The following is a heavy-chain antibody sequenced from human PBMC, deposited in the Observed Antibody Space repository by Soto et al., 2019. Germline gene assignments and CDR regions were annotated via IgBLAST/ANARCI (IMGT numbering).Heavy chain of an antibody. CDR2: MNPNSGNT. CDR1: GYTFTSYD. Sequence: QVQLVQSGAEVKKPGASVKVSCKASGYTFTSYDINCVRQATGQGLEWMGWMNPNSGNTGYAQKFQGRVTMTRHTSISTAYMEMSSLRSEDTAVYYCARVGWNDVPGPRFHRDYYYYMDVWGKGTTVTVSS. V-gene: IGHV1-8*01. CDR3: ARVGWNDVPGPRFHRDYYYYMDV. J-gene: IGHJ6*03. D-gene: IGHD1-1*01.